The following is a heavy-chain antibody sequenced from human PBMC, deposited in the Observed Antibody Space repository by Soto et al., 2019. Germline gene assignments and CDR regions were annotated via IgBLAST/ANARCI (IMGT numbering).Heavy chain of an antibody. CDR2: LYWADDK. Sequence: QITLKESGPTLVRPTQTLTLTCTFSGFSLSTSGVGVGWIRQPPGKALEWLALLYWADDKRYSPSLKSRLTITKDTSKNQVVLTMTNMDPVDTATYYCAHSRCGGDCLQSYSSHYYYGMDVWGQGTTVTVSS. CDR1: GFSLSTSGVG. CDR3: AHSRCGGDCLQSYSSHYYYGMDV. D-gene: IGHD2-21*02. J-gene: IGHJ6*02. V-gene: IGHV2-5*02.